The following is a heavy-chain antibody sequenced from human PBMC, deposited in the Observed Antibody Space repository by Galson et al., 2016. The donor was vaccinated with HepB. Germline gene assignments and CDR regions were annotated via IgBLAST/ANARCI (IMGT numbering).Heavy chain of an antibody. J-gene: IGHJ5*02. V-gene: IGHV3-33*01. CDR2: IQFDGSKK. D-gene: IGHD3-16*02. CDR1: GFTFSSYG. Sequence: SLRLSCAGSGFTFSSYGMHWVRQAPGKGLEWVAAIQFDGSKKYYGDSVKGRFTISRDDSKNTVYLQMSSLRPEDTAIYFCARGLSYGSYWFDPRGQGTLVIVSS. CDR3: ARGLSYGSYWFDP.